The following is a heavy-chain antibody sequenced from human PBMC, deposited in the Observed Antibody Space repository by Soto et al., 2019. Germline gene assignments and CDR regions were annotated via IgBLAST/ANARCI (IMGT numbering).Heavy chain of an antibody. V-gene: IGHV3-11*06. CDR1: GFTFSDYY. CDR2: ISSSSSYT. J-gene: IGHJ6*02. Sequence: QVQLVESGGGLVKPGGSLRLSCAASGFTFSDYYMSWIRQAPGKGLEWVSYISSSSSYTNYADSVKGRFTISRDNAKNSLYLQMNSLRAEDTAVYYCASATCGRLRFLEWLSYNYYYGMDVWGQGTTVTVSS. D-gene: IGHD3-3*01. CDR3: ASATCGRLRFLEWLSYNYYYGMDV.